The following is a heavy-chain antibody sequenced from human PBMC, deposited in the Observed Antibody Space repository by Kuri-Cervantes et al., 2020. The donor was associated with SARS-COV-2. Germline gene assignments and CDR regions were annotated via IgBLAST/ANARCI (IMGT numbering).Heavy chain of an antibody. V-gene: IGHV1-69*13. J-gene: IGHJ6*03. CDR2: IIPIFGTA. Sequence: SVKVSCKASGGTFSSYAISWVRQAPGQGLEWMGGIIPIFGTANYAQKFQGRVTITADESTSTAYMELSSLRSEDTAVYYCARHGWFRGGYSGYDLSDYYYYMDVWGKGTTVTVSS. CDR3: ARHGWFRGGYSGYDLSDYYYYMDV. CDR1: GGTFSSYA. D-gene: IGHD5-12*01.